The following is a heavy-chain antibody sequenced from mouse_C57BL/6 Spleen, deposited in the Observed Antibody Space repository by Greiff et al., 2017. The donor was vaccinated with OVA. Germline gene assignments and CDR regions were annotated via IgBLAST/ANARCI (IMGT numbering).Heavy chain of an antibody. CDR1: GFTFSSYA. CDR3: ARERGDGYYGYFDV. CDR2: ISAGGSYT. D-gene: IGHD2-3*01. J-gene: IGHJ1*03. Sequence: DVKLVESGGGLVKPGGSLKLSCAASGFTFSSYAMSWVRQTPEKRREWVATISAGGSYTYYPDNVKGRFTISRDNAKNNLYLQMSHLKSEDTAMYYCARERGDGYYGYFDVWGTGTTVTVSS. V-gene: IGHV5-4*01.